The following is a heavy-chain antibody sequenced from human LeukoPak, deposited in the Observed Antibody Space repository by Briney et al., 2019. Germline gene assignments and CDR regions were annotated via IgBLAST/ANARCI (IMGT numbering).Heavy chain of an antibody. CDR2: IYSSGST. CDR3: VRDQGRFDS. J-gene: IGHJ5*01. V-gene: IGHV4-4*07. CDR1: GGSISGHN. Sequence: SQTLSLTCTVSGGSISGHNWSWIRQPAGKGLEWIGRIYSSGSTNYQPSLKSRVTMSVDKSKNQFSLRVTSVTAADTAVYFCVRDQGRFDSWGQGALVLVSS.